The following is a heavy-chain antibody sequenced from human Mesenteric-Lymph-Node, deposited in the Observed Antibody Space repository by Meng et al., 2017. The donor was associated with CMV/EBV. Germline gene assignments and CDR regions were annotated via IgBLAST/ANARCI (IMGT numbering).Heavy chain of an antibody. D-gene: IGHD4-23*01. CDR2: IRHDEIR. V-gene: IGHV3-30*02. CDR1: GFRFSNYA. J-gene: IGHJ4*02. Sequence: GESLKISCAGSGFRFSNYAMSWVRQAPGKGLEWVAFIRHDEIRHYADYVKGRFTISRDNSKNTLYLQIKGLRTEDTAVYYCAKEDGGLGPGYWGQGTLVTVSS. CDR3: AKEDGGLGPGY.